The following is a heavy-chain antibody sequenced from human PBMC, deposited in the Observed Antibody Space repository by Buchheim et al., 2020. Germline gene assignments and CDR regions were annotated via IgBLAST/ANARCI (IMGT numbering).Heavy chain of an antibody. CDR1: GYTFTSYY. D-gene: IGHD2-21*02. J-gene: IGHJ2*01. Sequence: QVQLVQSGAEVKKPGASVKVSCKASGYTFTSYYMHWVRQAPGQGLEWMGIINPSGGSTSYAQKFQGRVTMTRNTSISTAYMELSSLRSEDTAVYYCARGFCGGDCYYNWYFDLWGRGTL. V-gene: IGHV1-46*01. CDR3: ARGFCGGDCYYNWYFDL. CDR2: INPSGGST.